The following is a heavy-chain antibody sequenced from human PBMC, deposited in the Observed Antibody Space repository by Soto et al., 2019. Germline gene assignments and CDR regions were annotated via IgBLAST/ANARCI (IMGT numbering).Heavy chain of an antibody. V-gene: IGHV3-30*18. CDR1: GFIFSGYA. CDR3: AKNLGRGKWPYLDYFDN. Sequence: GGSLRLSCVASGFIFSGYAMHWVRQAPGKGLEWVAVISNDGTNEYCADSVKGRFTISRDNSKNTLYLQMDSLRAEDTAVYYCAKNLGRGKWPYLDYFDNWGQGTLVTVSS. CDR2: ISNDGTNE. J-gene: IGHJ4*02. D-gene: IGHD3-3*02.